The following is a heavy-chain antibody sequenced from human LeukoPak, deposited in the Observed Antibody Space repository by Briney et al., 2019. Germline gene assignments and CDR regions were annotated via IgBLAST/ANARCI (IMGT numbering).Heavy chain of an antibody. V-gene: IGHV4-4*07. Sequence: SETLSLTCTVSGGSISSYYWSWIRQPAGKGLEWIGRIYTSGSTNYNPSLKSRVTMSVDTSKNQFSLKLSSVTAADTAVYYCARDSGGSGSYFYGAFDIWGQGTMVTVSS. CDR1: GGSISSYY. J-gene: IGHJ3*02. CDR3: ARDSGGSGSYFYGAFDI. CDR2: IYTSGST. D-gene: IGHD3-10*01.